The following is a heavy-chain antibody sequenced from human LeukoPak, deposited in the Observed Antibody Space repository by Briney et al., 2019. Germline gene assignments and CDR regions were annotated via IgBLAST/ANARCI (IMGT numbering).Heavy chain of an antibody. CDR1: ADSITNHY. CDR3: VRGSTGAFDP. V-gene: IGHV4-59*11. Sequence: SETLSLTCTVSADSITNHYWSWVRQPPGKGLEWIGYIYYSGSSNYNPSLKSRGTMSVDTSKNQSSPKLSSVTAADTAVYYCVRGSTGAFDPWGQGPLVTVSS. CDR2: IYYSGSS. J-gene: IGHJ5*02. D-gene: IGHD1-1*01.